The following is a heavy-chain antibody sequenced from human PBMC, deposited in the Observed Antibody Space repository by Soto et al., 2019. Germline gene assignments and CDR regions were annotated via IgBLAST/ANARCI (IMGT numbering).Heavy chain of an antibody. D-gene: IGHD2-15*01. CDR1: GGSVYSNGHY. CDR3: GKILVGATAHTDADS. Sequence: SETLSLTCIVSGGSVYSNGHYWGWIRQPPGKGLEWIGSIDNNGVTNYNSSLKSRVTISRDTSKNQFSLRLTSVTAADTAVYYCGKILVGATAHTDADSWGQGTLVTVYS. CDR2: IDNNGVT. J-gene: IGHJ4*02. V-gene: IGHV4-39*01.